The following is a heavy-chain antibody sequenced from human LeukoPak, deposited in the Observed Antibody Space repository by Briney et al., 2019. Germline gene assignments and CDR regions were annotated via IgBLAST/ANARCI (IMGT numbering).Heavy chain of an antibody. CDR1: GGSISRGDYY. CDR3: ARGIGYCSGGSCYHRYFRY. CDR2: IYYSGST. V-gene: IGHV4-30-4*01. Sequence: SETLSLTCTVSGGSISRGDYYWNWIRQPPGKGLEWIGYIYYSGSTYYNPSLKSRVTISVDTSKNQFSLKLSSVTAADTAVYYCARGIGYCSGGSCYHRYFRYWGQGTLVTVSS. D-gene: IGHD2-15*01. J-gene: IGHJ4*02.